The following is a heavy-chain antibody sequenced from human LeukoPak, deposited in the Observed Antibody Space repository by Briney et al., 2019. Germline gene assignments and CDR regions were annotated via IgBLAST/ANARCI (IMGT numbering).Heavy chain of an antibody. CDR2: ITSSSNTI. CDR1: GFSFSSYD. J-gene: IGHJ4*02. V-gene: IGHV3-48*02. CDR3: TRDAIDGKYKDF. Sequence: GRSLRRSCAASGFSFSSYDMHWVRQAPGKGLEWISSITSSSNTIYYADSVRGRFAISRDNAKNSLYLQMNSLRDEDTAVYYCTRDAIDGKYKDFWGRGALVTVPS. D-gene: IGHD1-1*01.